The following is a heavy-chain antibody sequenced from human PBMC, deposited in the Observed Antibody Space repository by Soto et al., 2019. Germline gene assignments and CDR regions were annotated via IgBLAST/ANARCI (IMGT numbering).Heavy chain of an antibody. Sequence: EVQLVESGGGLVKPGGSLRLSCAASGFTFSSYSMNWVRQAPGKGLEWVSSISSSSSYIYYADSVKGRFTISRDNAKNSLYLQMNSLRAEDTAVYYCARSRGESRYFDYWGQGTLVTVSS. J-gene: IGHJ4*02. CDR2: ISSSSSYI. V-gene: IGHV3-21*01. D-gene: IGHD3-16*01. CDR1: GFTFSSYS. CDR3: ARSRGESRYFDY.